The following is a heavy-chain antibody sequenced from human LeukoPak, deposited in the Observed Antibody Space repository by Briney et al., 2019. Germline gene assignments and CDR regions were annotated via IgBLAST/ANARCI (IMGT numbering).Heavy chain of an antibody. CDR3: ASEGAYYDILTGYYIYGMDV. CDR2: IGPHSSAT. Sequence: ASVKVSCKSSGFTFTDYYIHWVRQAPGQGLEWMGYIGPHSSATSSPQEFQGRVTMTRDTSMSTAYMELTRLTSDDTAVYYCASEGAYYDILTGYYIYGMDVWGQGTTVTVSS. D-gene: IGHD3-9*01. V-gene: IGHV1-2*02. CDR1: GFTFTDYY. J-gene: IGHJ6*02.